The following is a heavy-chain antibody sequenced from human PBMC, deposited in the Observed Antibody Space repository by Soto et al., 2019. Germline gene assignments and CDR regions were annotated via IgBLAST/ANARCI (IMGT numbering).Heavy chain of an antibody. J-gene: IGHJ4*02. V-gene: IGHV3-23*01. CDR1: GFTFNKYA. CDR3: AKYLFGNCSGSCYSGGSDY. CDR2: LSNTGATT. D-gene: IGHD2-15*01. Sequence: EVQLLESGGGLVQPGGSLRLSCEASGFTFNKYAMSWVRQAPGKGLEWVSALSNTGATTYYANPVKGRFTISRDNSKSTVYLRMDSLRADDTAMYFCAKYLFGNCSGSCYSGGSDYWCQGTLVTVSS.